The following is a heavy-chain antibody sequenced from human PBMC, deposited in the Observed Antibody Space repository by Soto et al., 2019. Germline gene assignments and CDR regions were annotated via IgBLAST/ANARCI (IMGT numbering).Heavy chain of an antibody. CDR3: AKDRYAYYYDSSGYYHTDY. CDR2: ISGSGGST. J-gene: IGHJ4*02. V-gene: IGHV3-23*01. Sequence: GGSLRLSCAASGFTFSSYAMSWVRQAPGKGLEWVSAISGSGGSTYYADSVKGRFTISRDNSKNTLYLQMNSLRAEDTAVYYCAKDRYAYYYDSSGYYHTDYWGQGALVTVSS. CDR1: GFTFSSYA. D-gene: IGHD3-22*01.